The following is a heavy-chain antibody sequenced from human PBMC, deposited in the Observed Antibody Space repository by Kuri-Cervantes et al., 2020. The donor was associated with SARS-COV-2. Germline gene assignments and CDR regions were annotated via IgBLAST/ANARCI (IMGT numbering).Heavy chain of an antibody. CDR2: IKSRTDGGTT. Sequence: GESLKISCAASGFTFSNAWMSWVRQAPGKGLEWVGRIKSRTDGGTTDYAAPVKGRFTISRDDSKNTLYLQMNSLKTEDTAVYYCTTDGPHDYGDNSPWAFDIWGQGTMVTVSS. CDR3: TTDGPHDYGDNSPWAFDI. D-gene: IGHD4-17*01. J-gene: IGHJ3*02. V-gene: IGHV3-15*01. CDR1: GFTFSNAW.